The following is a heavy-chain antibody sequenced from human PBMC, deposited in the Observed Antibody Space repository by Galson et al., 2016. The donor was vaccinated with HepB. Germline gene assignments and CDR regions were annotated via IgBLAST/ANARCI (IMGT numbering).Heavy chain of an antibody. Sequence: SETLSLTCGVSGGSISSSNWWNWVRQLPGKGLEWIGDIYHSGSSNYNPSPKSRVTISVDKSNNHVSLMLNSVTAADTAVYYCARGGSRIEASGAFDNWGQGTLVTVSS. D-gene: IGHD6-13*01. CDR2: IYHSGSS. V-gene: IGHV4-4*02. CDR3: ARGGSRIEASGAFDN. CDR1: GGSISSSNW. J-gene: IGHJ4*02.